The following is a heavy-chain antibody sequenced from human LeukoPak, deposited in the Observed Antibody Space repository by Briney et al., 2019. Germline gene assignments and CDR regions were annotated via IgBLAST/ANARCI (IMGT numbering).Heavy chain of an antibody. D-gene: IGHD2-21*02. CDR1: GGTFSSYA. Sequence: ASVKVSCKASGGTFSSYAISWVRQAPGQGFEWMGGIIPIFGTANYAQKFQGRVTITADESTSTAYMELSSLRSEDTAVYYCARESYCGGDCYQNNWGQGTLVTVSS. J-gene: IGHJ4*02. CDR3: ARESYCGGDCYQNN. CDR2: IIPIFGTA. V-gene: IGHV1-69*13.